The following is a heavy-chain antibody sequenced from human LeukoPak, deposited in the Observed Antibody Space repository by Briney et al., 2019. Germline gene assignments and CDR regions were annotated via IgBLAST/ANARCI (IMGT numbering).Heavy chain of an antibody. CDR2: ISGSGGST. D-gene: IGHD4-17*01. CDR1: GFTFSSYA. V-gene: IGHV3-23*01. CDR3: AKGMLNGDLQDY. J-gene: IGHJ4*02. Sequence: GGSLRLSCAASGFTFSSYAMSWVRQAPGKVLEWVSAISGSGGSTYYADSVKGRFTISRDNSKNTLYLQMNSLRAEDTAVYYCAKGMLNGDLQDYWGQGTLVTVSS.